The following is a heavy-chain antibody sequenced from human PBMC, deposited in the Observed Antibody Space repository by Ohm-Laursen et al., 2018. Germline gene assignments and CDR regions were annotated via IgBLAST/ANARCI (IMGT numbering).Heavy chain of an antibody. CDR3: ASAYSYSTPHYLDY. J-gene: IGHJ4*02. V-gene: IGHV3-9*01. CDR2: ISWDSDDK. Sequence: SLRLSCSASGFTFDDYAMHWVRQAPGKGLEWVSGISWDSDDKHYADSVKGRFTISRDNAKNSLYLQMNSLRAEDTAVYYCASAYSYSTPHYLDYWGQGTLVTVSS. CDR1: GFTFDDYA. D-gene: IGHD5-18*01.